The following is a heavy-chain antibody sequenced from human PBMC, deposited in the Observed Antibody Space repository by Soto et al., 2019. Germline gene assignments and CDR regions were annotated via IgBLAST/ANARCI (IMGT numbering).Heavy chain of an antibody. D-gene: IGHD2-15*01. CDR2: IIPILGIA. J-gene: IGHJ6*02. CDR1: GGTFSSYT. Sequence: SVKVSCKASGGTFSSYTISWVRQAPGQGLEWMGRIIPILGIANYAQKFQGRVTITADKSTSTAYMELSSLRSEDTAVYYCAREGYCSGGSCYPPYYYGMEVWGQGTTVTVSS. V-gene: IGHV1-69*04. CDR3: AREGYCSGGSCYPPYYYGMEV.